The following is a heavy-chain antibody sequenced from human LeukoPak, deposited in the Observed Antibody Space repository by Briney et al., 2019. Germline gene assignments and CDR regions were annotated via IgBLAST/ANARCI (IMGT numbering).Heavy chain of an antibody. J-gene: IGHJ4*02. Sequence: SVKVSCKASGGTFSSYAISWVRQAPGQGLEWMGRIIPILGIANYAQKFQGRVTITADKSTSTAYMELSSLRSEDTAVYYCARFDGHCSGGSCYHDYWGQGTLVTVSS. CDR1: GGTFSSYA. D-gene: IGHD2-15*01. CDR2: IIPILGIA. CDR3: ARFDGHCSGGSCYHDY. V-gene: IGHV1-69*04.